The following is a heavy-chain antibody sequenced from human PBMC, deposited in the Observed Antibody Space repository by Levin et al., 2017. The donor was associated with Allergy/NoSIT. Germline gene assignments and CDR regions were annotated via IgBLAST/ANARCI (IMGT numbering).Heavy chain of an antibody. CDR2: INPSGGST. Sequence: GESLKISCKASGYDFSSYYIHWVRQAPGQGLEWMGIINPSGGSTSYAQKFQGRVTMTGDTSTNRVYMDLSSLRSEDTAVYYCARGDYSSYADLVDFTYWGQGTLVTVSS. CDR1: GYDFSSYY. V-gene: IGHV1-46*01. CDR3: ARGDYSSYADLVDFTY. D-gene: IGHD4-11*01. J-gene: IGHJ4*02.